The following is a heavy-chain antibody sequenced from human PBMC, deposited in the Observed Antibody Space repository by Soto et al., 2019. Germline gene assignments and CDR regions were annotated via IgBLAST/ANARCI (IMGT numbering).Heavy chain of an antibody. Sequence: PGGSLRLSCAASGFTFSDHYMDWVRQAPGKGLEWVGRTRNKANSYTTEYAASVKGRFTISRDDSKSSLYLQMNSLKTEDAAVYYCARFGVVTEAFDYWGQGTLVTVSS. J-gene: IGHJ4*02. V-gene: IGHV3-72*01. CDR1: GFTFSDHY. CDR3: ARFGVVTEAFDY. CDR2: TRNKANSYTT. D-gene: IGHD3-3*01.